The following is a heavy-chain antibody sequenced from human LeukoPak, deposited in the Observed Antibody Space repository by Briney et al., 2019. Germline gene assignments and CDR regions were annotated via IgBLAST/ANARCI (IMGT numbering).Heavy chain of an antibody. Sequence: ASVKVSCKASGYTFTSYDINWVRQATGQGLEWMGWMNPNSGYTGYAQKFQGRVTMTRNTSMNTTYMELSSLTSEDTAVYYCARLLDSGGYYSPLDYWGQGTLVTVSS. D-gene: IGHD3-22*01. CDR3: ARLLDSGGYYSPLDY. J-gene: IGHJ4*02. V-gene: IGHV1-8*01. CDR2: MNPNSGYT. CDR1: GYTFTSYD.